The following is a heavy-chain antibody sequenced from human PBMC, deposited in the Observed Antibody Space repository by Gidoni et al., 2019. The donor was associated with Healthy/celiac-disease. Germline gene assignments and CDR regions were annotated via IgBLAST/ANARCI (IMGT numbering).Heavy chain of an antibody. D-gene: IGHD3-22*01. CDR3: TRASYYDSSGYYSDY. Sequence: EVQLVESGGGLVKPGRSLRLSCTASGFTFGDYAMSWFRQAPGKGLEWVGFIRSKAYGGTTEYAASVKGRFTISRDDSKSIAYLQMNSLKTEDTAVYYCTRASYYDSSGYYSDYWGQGTLVTVSS. J-gene: IGHJ4*02. CDR1: GFTFGDYA. V-gene: IGHV3-49*05. CDR2: IRSKAYGGTT.